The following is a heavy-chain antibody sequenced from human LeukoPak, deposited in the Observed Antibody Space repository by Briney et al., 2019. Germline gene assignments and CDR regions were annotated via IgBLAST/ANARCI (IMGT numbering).Heavy chain of an antibody. D-gene: IGHD3-22*01. J-gene: IGHJ3*02. CDR3: AKEGGYDSSGYYYVDAFDI. Sequence: GRSLRLSCAASGFTFSSYGMHWVRQAPGKGLEWVAVISYDGSNKYYADSVKGRFTISRDNSKNTLYLQMNSLRAEDTAVYYCAKEGGYDSSGYYYVDAFDIWGQGTMVTVSS. CDR2: ISYDGSNK. CDR1: GFTFSSYG. V-gene: IGHV3-30*18.